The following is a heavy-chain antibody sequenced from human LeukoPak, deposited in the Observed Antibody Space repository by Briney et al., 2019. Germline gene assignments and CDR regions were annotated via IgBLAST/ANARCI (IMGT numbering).Heavy chain of an antibody. CDR3: ARRGYCSGGSCYFAY. Sequence: PGGSLRLSCAASGFTFYDYGMSWVRQAPGRGLEWVARISWNGGSTGYADSVKGRFTISRDNAKNSLYLQMNGLRAEDTALYYCARRGYCSGGSCYFAYWGQGTLVTVSS. CDR2: ISWNGGST. J-gene: IGHJ4*02. D-gene: IGHD2-15*01. V-gene: IGHV3-20*04. CDR1: GFTFYDYG.